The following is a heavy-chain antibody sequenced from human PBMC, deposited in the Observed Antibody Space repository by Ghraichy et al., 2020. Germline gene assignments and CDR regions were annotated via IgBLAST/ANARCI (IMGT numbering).Heavy chain of an antibody. CDR2: IWDDGSNK. J-gene: IGHJ6*02. CDR3: ARDLLGARYGMDV. V-gene: IGHV3-33*01. Sequence: GGSLRLSCAASGFTFSSYGMHWVRQAPGKGLEWVAVIWDDGSNKYYADSVKGRFTISRDNSKNTLYLQMNSLRAEDTAVYYCARDLLGARYGMDVWGQGTTVTVSS. D-gene: IGHD1-26*01. CDR1: GFTFSSYG.